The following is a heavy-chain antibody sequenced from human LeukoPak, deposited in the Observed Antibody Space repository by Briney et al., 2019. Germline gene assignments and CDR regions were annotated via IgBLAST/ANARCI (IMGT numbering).Heavy chain of an antibody. V-gene: IGHV3-74*01. CDR1: GFTFSSYW. Sequence: GGSLRLSGAASGFTFSSYWMHWVRKAPGRGLVWVSRINSDVSSTSYADSVKGRFTISRDNSKNTLYLQMNSLRAEDTAVYYCAKVRLPYDSSGYYDYWGQGTLVTVSS. CDR2: INSDVSST. J-gene: IGHJ4*02. CDR3: AKVRLPYDSSGYYDY. D-gene: IGHD3-22*01.